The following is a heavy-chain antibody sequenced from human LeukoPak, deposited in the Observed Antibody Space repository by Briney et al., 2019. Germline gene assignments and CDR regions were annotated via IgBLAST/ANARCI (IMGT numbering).Heavy chain of an antibody. CDR2: ISGSGGST. CDR1: GFTFSSYA. Sequence: GGSLRLSCAASGFTFSSYAMSWVRQAPGKGLEWVSAISGSGGSTYYADSVKGRFTISRDNSKNTLYLQMNSLRAEDTAVYYCVKGPVYSSGSEHDYWGQGTLVTVSS. CDR3: VKGPVYSSGSEHDY. V-gene: IGHV3-23*01. D-gene: IGHD6-19*01. J-gene: IGHJ4*02.